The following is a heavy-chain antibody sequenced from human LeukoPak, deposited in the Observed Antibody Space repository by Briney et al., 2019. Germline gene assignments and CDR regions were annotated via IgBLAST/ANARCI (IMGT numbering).Heavy chain of an antibody. J-gene: IGHJ4*02. Sequence: GGSLRLSCEASGFAFSFFAMSWLRQAPGKGLEWVSTINANSGTRSYAASVRGRFTISRDNSKNSLYLQMNSLRDEDTALYFCARSNKYSFDYWGQGALVTVSS. CDR3: ARSNKYSFDY. V-gene: IGHV3-23*01. CDR1: GFAFSFFA. CDR2: INANSGTR. D-gene: IGHD1/OR15-1a*01.